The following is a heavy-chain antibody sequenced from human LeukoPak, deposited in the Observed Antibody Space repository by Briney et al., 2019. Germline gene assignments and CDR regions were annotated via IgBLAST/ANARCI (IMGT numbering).Heavy chain of an antibody. V-gene: IGHV3-30*02. J-gene: IGHJ6*03. D-gene: IGHD2-2*01. Sequence: GGSLRLSCAASGFTFSAYGMHWVRQAPGKGLEWGAFIRVDGSNKYYADSVKGRFTISRDNSKNTLYLQMNSLRAEDTAMYYCAKADCSTNCYGTWNYYMDVWGKGTTVTVSS. CDR3: AKADCSTNCYGTWNYYMDV. CDR2: IRVDGSNK. CDR1: GFTFSAYG.